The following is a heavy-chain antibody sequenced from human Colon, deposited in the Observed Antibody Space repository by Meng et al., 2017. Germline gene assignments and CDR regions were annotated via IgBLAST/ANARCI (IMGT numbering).Heavy chain of an antibody. CDR3: ARGIWEGFDY. V-gene: IGHV1-8*01. J-gene: IGHJ4*02. D-gene: IGHD1-26*01. Sequence: QVQLVQSGAEVKKPGASVRVSCKASGYPFTALDINWVRQATGQGLEWMGWINPNSGETGYAQKFQGRFTMTRDTSISTFYMELSSLTSDDTAVYYCARGIWEGFDYWGQGALVTVSS. CDR2: INPNSGET. CDR1: GYPFTALD.